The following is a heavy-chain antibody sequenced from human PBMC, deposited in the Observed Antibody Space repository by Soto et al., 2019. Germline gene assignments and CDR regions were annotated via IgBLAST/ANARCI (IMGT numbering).Heavy chain of an antibody. D-gene: IGHD3-22*01. CDR1: GFTLSDHY. V-gene: IGHV3-72*01. Sequence: GSLRLSCAVSGFTLSDHYIDWVRQAPGKGLEWVGRSRDKPQGYSTAYAASVKGRFTTSRDESKNSAYMQMNSLKTEDTAVYYCVRATYFSDSSGYTRCLDYWGQGTLVTVSS. J-gene: IGHJ4*02. CDR2: SRDKPQGYST. CDR3: VRATYFSDSSGYTRCLDY.